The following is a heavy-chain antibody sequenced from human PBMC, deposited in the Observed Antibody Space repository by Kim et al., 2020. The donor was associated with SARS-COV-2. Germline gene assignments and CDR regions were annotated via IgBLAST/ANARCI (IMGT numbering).Heavy chain of an antibody. Sequence: SETLSLTCTVSGGSISSGSYYWSWIRQPAGKGLEWIGRIYTSGSTNYNPSLKSRVTISVDTSKNQFSLKLSSVTAADTAVYYCARGGGDYERGGFDYWGQGTLVTVSS. CDR1: GGSISSGSYY. V-gene: IGHV4-61*02. CDR3: ARGGGDYERGGFDY. CDR2: IYTSGST. D-gene: IGHD4-17*01. J-gene: IGHJ4*02.